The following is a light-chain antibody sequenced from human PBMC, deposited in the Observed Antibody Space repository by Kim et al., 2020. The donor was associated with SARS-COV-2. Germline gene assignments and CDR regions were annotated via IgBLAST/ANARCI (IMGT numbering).Light chain of an antibody. CDR3: SSYTSTSTLV. CDR1: TSDFGGYNY. Sequence: QSVLTQPASVSGSPGQSITISCTGTTSDFGGYNYVSWYQQHPGKAPKLIIYEVNDRPPGVSNPFSGYKSGNTASLTISGLQAEDEADYYCSSYTSTSTLVFGTGTKVTVL. J-gene: IGLJ1*01. CDR2: EVN. V-gene: IGLV2-14*01.